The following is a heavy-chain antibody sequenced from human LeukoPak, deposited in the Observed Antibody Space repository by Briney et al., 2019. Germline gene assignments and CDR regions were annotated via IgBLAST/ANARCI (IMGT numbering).Heavy chain of an antibody. D-gene: IGHD4-11*01. V-gene: IGHV4-61*02. Sequence: SETLSLTCTVSGGSNSSGSYYWSWIRQPAGKGLEWIGRIYTSGSTNYNPSLKSRVTISVDTSKNQFSLKLSSVTAADTAVYYCARGYDYSNYDAPSDYWGQGTLVTVSS. J-gene: IGHJ4*02. CDR2: IYTSGST. CDR1: GGSNSSGSYY. CDR3: ARGYDYSNYDAPSDY.